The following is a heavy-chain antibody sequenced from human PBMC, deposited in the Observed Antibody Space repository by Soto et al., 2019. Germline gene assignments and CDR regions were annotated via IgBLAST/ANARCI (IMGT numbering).Heavy chain of an antibody. CDR1: EFTFSDYY. D-gene: IGHD1-26*01. Sequence: QVQLVQSGGDLVKPGGSLRLSCAASEFTFSDYYMSWIRQAPGKGLEWISYISPSSAYTNYADSVKGRFTISRDNAKNSLYLQMNSLTAEDTAVYYCATGGASDYCGQGTLVLVSS. CDR3: ATGGASDY. J-gene: IGHJ4*02. CDR2: ISPSSAYT. V-gene: IGHV3-11*05.